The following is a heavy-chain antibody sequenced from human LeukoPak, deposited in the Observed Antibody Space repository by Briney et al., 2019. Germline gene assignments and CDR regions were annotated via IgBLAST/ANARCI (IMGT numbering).Heavy chain of an antibody. CDR1: GYILTELS. CDR2: FDPEDGET. CDR3: ATDRLLVSGALD. V-gene: IGHV1-24*01. Sequence: ASVKVSCKVSGYILTELSMHWVRQAPGKGLEWMGGFDPEDGETIYAQKFQGRVTMTEDTSTDTAYMELSSLRSEDTAVYYCATDRLLVSGALDWGQGTLVTVSS. J-gene: IGHJ4*02. D-gene: IGHD3-10*02.